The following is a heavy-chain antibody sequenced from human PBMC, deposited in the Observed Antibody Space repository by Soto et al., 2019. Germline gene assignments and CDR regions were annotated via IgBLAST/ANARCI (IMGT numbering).Heavy chain of an antibody. CDR3: AREEKYYYDSSGYPYFDY. J-gene: IGHJ4*02. Sequence: GGSLRLSCVASGFTFSSYEMNWVRQAPGKVLEWVSYISSSGTTIYYADSVRGRFTISRDNAKNSLYLQMNSLGAEDTAVYYCAREEKYYYDSSGYPYFDYWGQGTLVTVSS. CDR1: GFTFSSYE. V-gene: IGHV3-48*03. CDR2: ISSSGTTI. D-gene: IGHD3-22*01.